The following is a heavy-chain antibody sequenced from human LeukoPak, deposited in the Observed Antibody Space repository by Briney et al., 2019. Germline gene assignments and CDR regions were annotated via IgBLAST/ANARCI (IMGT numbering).Heavy chain of an antibody. CDR2: ISYDGSNK. J-gene: IGHJ4*02. CDR3: GRDAVLGSGSVDY. Sequence: GRSLRLSCAASGFTFSSYAMHWVRQAPGKGLKWVAVISYDGSNKYYADSVKGRFTISRDNSKNTLYLQMNSLGAEDTAVYYCGRDAVLGSGSVDYWGQGVLVTVSS. D-gene: IGHD3-10*01. CDR1: GFTFSSYA. V-gene: IGHV3-30*04.